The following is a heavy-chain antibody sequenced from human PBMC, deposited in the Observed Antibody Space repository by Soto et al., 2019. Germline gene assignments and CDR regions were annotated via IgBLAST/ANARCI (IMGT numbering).Heavy chain of an antibody. Sequence: GGSLRLSCAASGFTFSNYAMSWFCQAPGKGLEWVSAISGSAINTYYADSVRGRFTISRDNSKNTLYLQMNHLRAEDTAVYSCAKGQGYYYDASGYTFDYWGQGTLVTVSS. V-gene: IGHV3-23*01. CDR3: AKGQGYYYDASGYTFDY. D-gene: IGHD3-22*01. CDR2: ISGSAINT. CDR1: GFTFSNYA. J-gene: IGHJ4*02.